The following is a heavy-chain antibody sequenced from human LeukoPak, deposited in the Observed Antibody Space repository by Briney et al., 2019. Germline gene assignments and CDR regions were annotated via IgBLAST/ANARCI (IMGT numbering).Heavy chain of an antibody. CDR3: VRQKKSHGNFDY. V-gene: IGHV3-13*01. CDR2: VGIAADT. CDR1: GFTFSDHA. Sequence: GGSLRLSCAASGFTFSDHAMHWVRQATGKGLEWVSAVGIAADTFYPGSVKGRFTISRENAKNSLYLQMNNLRVEDTAVYYCVRQKKSHGNFDYWGQGTLVTVS. J-gene: IGHJ4*02. D-gene: IGHD1-26*01.